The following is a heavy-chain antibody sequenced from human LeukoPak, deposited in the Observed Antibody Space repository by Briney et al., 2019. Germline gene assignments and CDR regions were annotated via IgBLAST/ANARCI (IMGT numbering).Heavy chain of an antibody. D-gene: IGHD6-6*01. CDR2: IFYSGST. J-gene: IGHJ4*02. V-gene: IGHV4-31*03. CDR3: ARDGLYSSSSHLVY. Sequence: SVTLSLTCTVSGGSISSGDYYWNWIRQHPGKGLEWIGYIFYSGSTYYNPSLESRATISVDTSKNQFSLKLSSVTAADTAVYFCARDGLYSSSSHLVYWGQGTLVT. CDR1: GGSISSGDYY.